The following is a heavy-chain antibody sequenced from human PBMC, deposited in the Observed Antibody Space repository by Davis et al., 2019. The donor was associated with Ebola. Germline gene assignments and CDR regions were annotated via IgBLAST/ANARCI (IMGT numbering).Heavy chain of an antibody. CDR1: GFTFSRSG. J-gene: IGHJ6*02. CDR2: VSSSSSTI. D-gene: IGHD3-3*02. CDR3: AKVPFLEWLPDYGMDV. V-gene: IGHV3-48*01. Sequence: GESLKISCAASGFTFSRSGMNWLRQAPGKGLEWLSYVSSSSSTIYYADSVKGRFTISRDNSKNTLYLQMNSLRAEDTAVYYCAKVPFLEWLPDYGMDVWGQGTTVTVSS.